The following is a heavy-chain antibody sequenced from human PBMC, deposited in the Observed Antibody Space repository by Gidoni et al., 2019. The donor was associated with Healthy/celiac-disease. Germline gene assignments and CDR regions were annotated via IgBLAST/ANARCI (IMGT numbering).Heavy chain of an antibody. CDR2: IYYSGST. Sequence: QVQLQESGPGLVKPSETLSLTCTVSGGSISSYYWGWVRQPPGKGLEWIGYIYYSGSTNYNPSLKSRVTISVDTSKNQFSLKLSSVTAADTAVYYCARGGSWDSPRCDYWGQGTLVTVSS. CDR1: GGSISSYY. V-gene: IGHV4-59*01. CDR3: ARGGSWDSPRCDY. J-gene: IGHJ4*02. D-gene: IGHD2-15*01.